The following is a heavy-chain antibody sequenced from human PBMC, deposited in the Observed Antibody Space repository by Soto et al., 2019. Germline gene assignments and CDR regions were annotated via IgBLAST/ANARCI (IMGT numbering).Heavy chain of an antibody. CDR2: IYYSGST. V-gene: IGHV4-59*01. D-gene: IGHD6-13*01. CDR3: ARDRGGMGY. Sequence: QVQLQESGPGLVKPSETLSLTCTVSGGSISSYYWSWIRQPPGKGLEWIGYIYYSGSTNYNPSLKSRATISVDTSKNQFSLKLSSVTAADTAVYYCARDRGGMGYWGQGTLVTVSS. CDR1: GGSISSYY. J-gene: IGHJ4*02.